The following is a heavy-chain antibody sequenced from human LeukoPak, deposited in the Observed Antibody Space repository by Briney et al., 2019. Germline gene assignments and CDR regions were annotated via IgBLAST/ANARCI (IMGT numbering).Heavy chain of an antibody. J-gene: IGHJ6*02. Sequence: GGSLRLSCAASGFTFSSYEMNWVRQAPGKGLEWVSYISSSGSTIYYADSVKGRFTISRDNAKNSLYLQMNSLRAEDTAVYYCAREPRGAALSYGMDVWGQGTTLTVSS. CDR2: ISSSGSTI. D-gene: IGHD6-6*01. CDR1: GFTFSSYE. V-gene: IGHV3-48*03. CDR3: AREPRGAALSYGMDV.